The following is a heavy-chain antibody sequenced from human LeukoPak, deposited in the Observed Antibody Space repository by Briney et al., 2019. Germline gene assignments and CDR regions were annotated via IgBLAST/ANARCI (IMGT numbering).Heavy chain of an antibody. V-gene: IGHV3-20*04. D-gene: IGHD3-22*01. Sequence: GGSLRLSCAASGFTFSSYAMSWVRQAPGKGLEWVSGINWNGGSTGYADSVKGRFTISRDNAKNSLYLQMNYLRAEDTALYYCATSDDSSGSDWGQGTLVTVSS. CDR3: ATSDDSSGSD. CDR1: GFTFSSYA. J-gene: IGHJ4*02. CDR2: INWNGGST.